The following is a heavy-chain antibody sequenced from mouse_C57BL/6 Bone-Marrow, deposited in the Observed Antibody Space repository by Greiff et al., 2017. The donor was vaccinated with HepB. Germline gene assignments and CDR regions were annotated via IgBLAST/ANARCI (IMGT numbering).Heavy chain of an antibody. CDR1: GFTFSNYW. V-gene: IGHV6-3*01. CDR2: IRLKSDNYAT. CDR3: TGGYYDYDGYFDV. D-gene: IGHD2-4*01. Sequence: EVMLVESGGGLVQPGGSMKLSCVASGFTFSNYWMNWVRQSPEKGLEWVAQIRLKSDNYATHYAESVKGRFTISRDDSKSSVYLQMNNLRAEDTGIYYCTGGYYDYDGYFDVWGTGTTVTVSS. J-gene: IGHJ1*03.